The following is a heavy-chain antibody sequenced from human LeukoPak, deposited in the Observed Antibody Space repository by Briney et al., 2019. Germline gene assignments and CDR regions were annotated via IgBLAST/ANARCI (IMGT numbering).Heavy chain of an antibody. J-gene: IGHJ4*02. V-gene: IGHV3-48*01. D-gene: IGHD1-1*01. CDR1: GFTFSSYS. CDR2: ISSSSSTI. CDR3: ARGFQLESTDY. Sequence: PGGSLRLSCAASGFTFSSYSMNWVRQAPGKGLEWVSYISSSSSTIYYADSVKGRFIISRDNAKNSLYLQMNSLRAEDTAVYYCARGFQLESTDYWGQGTLVTVSS.